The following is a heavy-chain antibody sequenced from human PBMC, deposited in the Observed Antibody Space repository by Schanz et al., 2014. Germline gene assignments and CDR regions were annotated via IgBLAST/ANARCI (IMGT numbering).Heavy chain of an antibody. CDR3: ARHLVNAYGMDV. CDR1: GGSFSGYW. J-gene: IGHJ6*02. V-gene: IGHV4-34*01. D-gene: IGHD3-3*02. CDR2: INHSGSI. Sequence: QVQLQLWGAGLLKPSETLSLTCAVYGGSFSGYWWTWIRQPPGKGLEWIGEINHSGSIIYNPSLRSGVTISMDTSKNQFFLKVTSVTAADTAVYYCARHLVNAYGMDVWGQGTAVTVSS.